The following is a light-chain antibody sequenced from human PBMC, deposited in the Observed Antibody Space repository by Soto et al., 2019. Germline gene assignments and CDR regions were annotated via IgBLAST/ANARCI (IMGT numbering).Light chain of an antibody. CDR3: QSYDGSLSGWV. V-gene: IGLV1-40*01. J-gene: IGLJ3*02. CDR1: SSNIGAGYD. Sequence: QPVLTQPPSVSGAPGERVTISCTGSSSNIGAGYDVHWYQQLPGTPPKLLIYGNSNRPSGVPDRFSGSKSSTSASLAITGLQAEDEAEYDCQSYDGSLSGWVFGGGTKLTVL. CDR2: GNS.